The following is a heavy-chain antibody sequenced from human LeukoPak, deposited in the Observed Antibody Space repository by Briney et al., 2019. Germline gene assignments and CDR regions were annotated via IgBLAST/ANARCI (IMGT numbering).Heavy chain of an antibody. Sequence: GASVKVSCKASGYTFTSYDINWVRQATGQGLEWMGWMNPNSGNTGYAQKFQGRVTITRNASISTAYIELSSLRSEDTAVYYCARLHSSSWYLYYFDYWGQGTLVTVSS. CDR2: MNPNSGNT. CDR1: GYTFTSYD. D-gene: IGHD6-13*01. J-gene: IGHJ4*02. CDR3: ARLHSSSWYLYYFDY. V-gene: IGHV1-8*03.